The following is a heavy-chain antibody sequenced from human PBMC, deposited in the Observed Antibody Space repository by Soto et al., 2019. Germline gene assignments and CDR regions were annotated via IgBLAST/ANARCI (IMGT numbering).Heavy chain of an antibody. CDR1: GFTFSSYG. Sequence: QVQLVESGGGVVQPGRSLRLSCAASGFTFSSYGMHWVRQAPGKGLEWVAVIWYDGSNKYYVDSVKGRFTISRDNSKNTLYLQMNSLRAEDTAVYYCARDADSSGIGCDYWGQGTLFTVSS. D-gene: IGHD3-22*01. CDR2: IWYDGSNK. J-gene: IGHJ4*02. V-gene: IGHV3-33*01. CDR3: ARDADSSGIGCDY.